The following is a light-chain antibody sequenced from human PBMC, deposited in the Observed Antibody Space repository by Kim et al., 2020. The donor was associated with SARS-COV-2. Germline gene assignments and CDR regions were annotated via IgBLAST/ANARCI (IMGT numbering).Light chain of an antibody. J-gene: IGKJ1*01. CDR2: GAA. V-gene: IGKV3-15*01. Sequence: GSPGELATHSCRASQSIAGSLAWYQRTPGQAPTLLIYGAATRATGIPARFSGSGSGTEFTLTISSLQSEDFAVYYCQQYNNWPLTFGQGTKVDIK. CDR3: QQYNNWPLT. CDR1: QSIAGS.